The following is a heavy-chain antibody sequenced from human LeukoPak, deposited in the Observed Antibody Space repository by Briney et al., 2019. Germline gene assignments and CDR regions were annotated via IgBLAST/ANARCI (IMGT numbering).Heavy chain of an antibody. CDR1: GGSISSYS. D-gene: IGHD3-22*01. Sequence: ASETLFLTCTVSGGSISSYSWSWIRQPPGKGLEWIGYIYYSGSTNYNPSLKSRVTISVDTSKNQFSLKLSSVTAADTAVYYCARLSLITMIVGYPIDAFDIWGQGTMVTVSS. CDR2: IYYSGST. CDR3: ARLSLITMIVGYPIDAFDI. J-gene: IGHJ3*02. V-gene: IGHV4-59*08.